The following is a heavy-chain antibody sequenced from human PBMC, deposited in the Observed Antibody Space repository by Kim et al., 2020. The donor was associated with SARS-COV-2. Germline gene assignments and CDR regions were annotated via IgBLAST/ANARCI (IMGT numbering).Heavy chain of an antibody. D-gene: IGHD3-10*01. J-gene: IGHJ6*02. CDR3: ARLSITPYGMDV. V-gene: IGHV3-21*01. Sequence: SADSGKGRFTISRDNAKNSLYLQMNSLRAEDTAVYYCARLSITPYGMDVWGQGTTVTVSS.